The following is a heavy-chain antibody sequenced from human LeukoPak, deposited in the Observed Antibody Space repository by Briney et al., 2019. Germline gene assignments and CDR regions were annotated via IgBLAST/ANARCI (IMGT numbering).Heavy chain of an antibody. CDR3: AISYDSSSLGYFDY. Sequence: GASVKVSCKASGGTFSSYAISWVRQAPGQGLEWMGRIIPMLGLANYAQRFQGRVTITADKSTSTAYMELSSLRSEDTAVYFCAISYDSSSLGYFDYWGQGTLVTVSS. V-gene: IGHV1-69*04. D-gene: IGHD3-22*01. CDR1: GGTFSSYA. CDR2: IIPMLGLA. J-gene: IGHJ4*02.